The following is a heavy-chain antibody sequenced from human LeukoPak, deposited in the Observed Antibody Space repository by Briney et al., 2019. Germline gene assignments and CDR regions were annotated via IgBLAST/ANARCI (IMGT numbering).Heavy chain of an antibody. CDR3: AKGGYDILTGYHYGMDV. J-gene: IGHJ6*04. Sequence: GGSLRLSCAASGFTFSSYAMSWARQAPGKGLEWVSAISGSGGSTYYADSVKGRFTISRDNSKNTLYLQMNSLRAEDTAVYYCAKGGYDILTGYHYGMDVWGKGTTVTVSS. CDR1: GFTFSSYA. V-gene: IGHV3-23*01. CDR2: ISGSGGST. D-gene: IGHD3-9*01.